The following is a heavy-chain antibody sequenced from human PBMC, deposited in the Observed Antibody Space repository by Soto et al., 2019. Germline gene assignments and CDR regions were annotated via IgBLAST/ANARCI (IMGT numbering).Heavy chain of an antibody. J-gene: IGHJ3*01. CDR2: ISGSSDRT. D-gene: IGHD5-12*01. CDR3: EGSWT. CDR1: GFTIRHYA. V-gene: IGHV3-23*01. Sequence: EVQVLESGGDLVQPGGSLRLSCAASGFTIRHYAMSWVRQAPGKALEWVSGISGSSDRTYYADSVKGRFTISKDTSSNTLYLQMNSLRVEDTAVYHCEGSWTWGQGTMVTVSS.